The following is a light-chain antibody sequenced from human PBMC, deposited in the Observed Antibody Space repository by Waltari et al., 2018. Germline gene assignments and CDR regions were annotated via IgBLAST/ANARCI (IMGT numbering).Light chain of an antibody. J-gene: IGLJ3*02. CDR1: KSNIGNNS. Sequence: QSVLTQPPSTSATPGQRVNISCSGSKSNIGNNSVYWYQQVPGMAPKLIIYKNRQRSSGVPDRFSASGSGTDFTRTISSLQAEDVAVYYCQQYYTTPWTFGQGTK. V-gene: IGLV1-44*01. CDR2: KNR. CDR3: QQYYTTPWT.